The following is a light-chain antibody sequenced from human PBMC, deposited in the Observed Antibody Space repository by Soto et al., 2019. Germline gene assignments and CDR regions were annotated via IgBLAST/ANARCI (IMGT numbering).Light chain of an antibody. CDR3: SSYTSSITPL. CDR1: SSDVGGYNY. Sequence: QSALTQPASVSGSPGQSITISCTGTSSDVGGYNYVSWYQQHPGKPPKLMIYEVSNRPSGVSNRFSGSKSGNTASLTISGLQAEDEADYYCSSYTSSITPLFGGGTKLTVL. V-gene: IGLV2-14*01. J-gene: IGLJ3*02. CDR2: EVS.